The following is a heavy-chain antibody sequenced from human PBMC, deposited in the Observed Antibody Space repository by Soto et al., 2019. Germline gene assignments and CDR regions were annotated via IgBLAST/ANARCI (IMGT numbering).Heavy chain of an antibody. D-gene: IGHD3-9*01. V-gene: IGHV3-7*03. CDR1: GFTFTRYY. CDR3: SRENWFQDY. Sequence: GGSLRLSCVASGFTFTRYYMTWVRQAPGKGLEWVASINLDGSEQFYVDSVKGRFIISRDNARSSLYLQMNSLRAEDTALYFCSRENWFQDYWGPGTLVTVSS. CDR2: INLDGSEQ. J-gene: IGHJ4*02.